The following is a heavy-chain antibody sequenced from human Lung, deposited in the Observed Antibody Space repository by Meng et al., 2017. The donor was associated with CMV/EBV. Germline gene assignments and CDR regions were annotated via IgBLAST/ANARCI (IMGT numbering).Heavy chain of an antibody. D-gene: IGHD5-24*01. Sequence: QVQLVPSGSELTQPGASVKVSCRPSGYTFTSYAINWVRQAPGQGPDWMGWIDPNTGNPTYDQGFTGRFVFSLDTSVSTAYLQINSLRADDTAVYYCARDSPLDGYSLLDYWGQGTLVTVSS. CDR2: IDPNTGNP. V-gene: IGHV7-4-1*02. J-gene: IGHJ4*02. CDR3: ARDSPLDGYSLLDY. CDR1: GYTFTSYA.